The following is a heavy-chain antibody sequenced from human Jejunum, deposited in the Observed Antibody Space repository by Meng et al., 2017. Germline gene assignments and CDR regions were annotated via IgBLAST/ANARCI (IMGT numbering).Heavy chain of an antibody. J-gene: IGHJ4*01. CDR1: GFTFSDHY. CDR3: ARDLIASGAFFDY. Sequence: GESLKISCAASGFTFSDHYMDWVRQAPGKGLEWVGRIRNKANSYTTEYAASVRGRFTISRDDSKNSLYLQMNSLKTEDTAVHYCARDLIASGAFFDYWGQGTLVTVSS. V-gene: IGHV3-72*01. D-gene: IGHD2-21*01. CDR2: IRNKANSYTT.